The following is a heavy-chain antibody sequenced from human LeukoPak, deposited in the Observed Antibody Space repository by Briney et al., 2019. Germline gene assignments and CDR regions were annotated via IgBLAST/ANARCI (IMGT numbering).Heavy chain of an antibody. V-gene: IGHV3-23*01. D-gene: IGHD1-26*01. CDR2: ISGNGGST. CDR3: AKDRSPVGATTGDAFDI. J-gene: IGHJ3*02. CDR1: GFTFSSYA. Sequence: GGSLRLSCAASGFTFSSYAMSWVRQAPGKGLEWVSAISGNGGSTYYADSVKGRFTISRDNSKNTLYLQMNSLRAEDTAVYYCAKDRSPVGATTGDAFDIWGQGTMVTVSS.